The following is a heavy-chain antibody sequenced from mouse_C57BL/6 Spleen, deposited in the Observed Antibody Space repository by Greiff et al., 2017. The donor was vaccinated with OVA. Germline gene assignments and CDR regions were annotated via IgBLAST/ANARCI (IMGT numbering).Heavy chain of an antibody. CDR2: INPNNGGT. J-gene: IGHJ1*03. V-gene: IGHV1-26*01. CDR1: GYTFTDYY. D-gene: IGHD1-1*01. CDR3: ARDYGSSYWYFDV. Sequence: LQQSGPELVKPGASVKISCKASGYTFTDYYMNWVKQSHGKSLEWIGDINPNNGGTSYNQKFKGKATLTVDKSSSTAYMELRSLTSEDSAVYFCARDYGSSYWYFDVWGTGTTVTVSS.